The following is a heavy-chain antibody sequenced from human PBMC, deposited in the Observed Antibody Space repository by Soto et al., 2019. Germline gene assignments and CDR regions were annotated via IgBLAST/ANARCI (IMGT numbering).Heavy chain of an antibody. J-gene: IGHJ5*02. CDR2: VYNNGQT. V-gene: IGHV4-39*01. CDR3: ARLGAYYQSLDP. D-gene: IGHD2-21*01. CDR1: GGSMTRSGYY. Sequence: SETLSLTCTVAGGSMTRSGYYWGWIRQPPGNELQYIGSVYNNGQTYYNPSLTSPVTISIDTSKNQFSLSLRSVTAADTAVYYCARLGAYYQSLDPWGPGTLVTVSS.